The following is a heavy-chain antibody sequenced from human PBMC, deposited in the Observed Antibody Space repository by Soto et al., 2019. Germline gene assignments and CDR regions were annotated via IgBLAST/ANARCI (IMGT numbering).Heavy chain of an antibody. J-gene: IGHJ5*02. CDR2: IYNTGSS. Sequence: KPSETLSLTCTVSGGSISSYYWSWIRQPPGKGLEWIGFIYNTGSSDYNPSLRSRVTISVDTSKNQFSLNLKSVTAADTAVYYCAVQLTNSWNSWFDPWGQGTLVTVSS. D-gene: IGHD1-1*01. V-gene: IGHV4-59*12. CDR1: GGSISSYY. CDR3: AVQLTNSWNSWFDP.